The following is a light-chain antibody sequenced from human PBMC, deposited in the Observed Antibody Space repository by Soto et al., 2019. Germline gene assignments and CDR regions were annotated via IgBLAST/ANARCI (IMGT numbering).Light chain of an antibody. CDR1: QSVSSY. CDR2: DAS. CDR3: QQRSNWPPST. V-gene: IGKV3-11*01. J-gene: IGKJ2*01. Sequence: EIVLTQSPATLSLSPGERATLSCRASQSVSSYLAWYQQKPGQAPRLLIYDASNRATGIPARFSGSVSGTYFSRTISRLESEDFAVYYWQQRSNWPPSTFGQGTKLEIK.